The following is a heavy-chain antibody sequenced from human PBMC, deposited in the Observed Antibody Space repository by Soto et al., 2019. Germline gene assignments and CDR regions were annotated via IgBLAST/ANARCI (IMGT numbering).Heavy chain of an antibody. D-gene: IGHD6-6*01. CDR2: ISGSGSYT. CDR1: GFIFSDYY. V-gene: IGHV3-11*06. J-gene: IGHJ4*02. Sequence: RRSCSASGFIFSDYYMSWIRQAPGKGLEWVSYISGSGSYTNYADSVKGRFTISRDNAKNSLYLQIYSLRAEDTAVYYCAMAQITAQYYFDYWGQGALVTVSS. CDR3: AMAQITAQYYFDY.